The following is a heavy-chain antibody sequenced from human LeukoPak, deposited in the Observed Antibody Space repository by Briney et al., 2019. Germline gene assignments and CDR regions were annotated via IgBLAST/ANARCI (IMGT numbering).Heavy chain of an antibody. D-gene: IGHD1-26*01. CDR3: AKGGKWDVTPFDY. Sequence: GGSLRLSCAASGFTFNSSPMTWVRQAPGKGLEWVSGISASTSGTYYADSVKGRFTISRDNSKDTVFLQMNSLRAEDTAVYYCAKGGKWDVTPFDYWGQGTLVTVSS. CDR2: ISASTSGT. V-gene: IGHV3-23*01. J-gene: IGHJ4*02. CDR1: GFTFNSSP.